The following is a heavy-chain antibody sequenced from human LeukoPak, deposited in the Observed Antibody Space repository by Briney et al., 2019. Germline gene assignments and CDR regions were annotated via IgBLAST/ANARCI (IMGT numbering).Heavy chain of an antibody. V-gene: IGHV3-53*01. CDR3: ARDHTDYYDSSGHLGY. J-gene: IGHJ4*02. D-gene: IGHD3-22*01. CDR2: IYSGGST. CDR1: GFTAGSNK. Sequence: GGSLSLSGEASGFTAGSNKRGWVGQAPGKGLEWVSVIYSGGSTYYADSVKGRFTISRDNSKNTLYLQMNSLRAEDTAVYYCARDHTDYYDSSGHLGYWGQGTLVTVSS.